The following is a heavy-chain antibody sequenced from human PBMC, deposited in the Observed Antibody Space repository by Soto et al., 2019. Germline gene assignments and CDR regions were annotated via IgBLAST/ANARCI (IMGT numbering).Heavy chain of an antibody. CDR2: IYPGDSDT. J-gene: IGHJ6*02. CDR1: GYSFTSYW. CDR3: ARHAVYSSGRHYGMDA. V-gene: IGHV5-51*01. Sequence: GESLKISCKGSGYSFTSYWIGWVRQMPGKGLEWMGIIYPGDSDTRYSPSFQGQVTISADKSISTAYLQWSSLKASDTAMYYCARHAVYSSGRHYGMDAWGQGTTVTVSS. D-gene: IGHD6-19*01.